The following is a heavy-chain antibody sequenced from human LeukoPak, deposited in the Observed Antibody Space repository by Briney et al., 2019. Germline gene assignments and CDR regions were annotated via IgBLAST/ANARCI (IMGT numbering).Heavy chain of an antibody. CDR3: ARGPRGATGLNPPYGMDV. CDR2: INHSGST. Sequence: SETLCLTCAVYGGSFSGYYWSWIRQPPGKGLEWIGEINHSGSTNYNPSLKSRVTISVDTSKNQFSLKLSSVTAADTAVYYCARGPRGATGLNPPYGMDVWGQGTTVTVSS. CDR1: GGSFSGYY. J-gene: IGHJ6*02. V-gene: IGHV4-34*01. D-gene: IGHD1-26*01.